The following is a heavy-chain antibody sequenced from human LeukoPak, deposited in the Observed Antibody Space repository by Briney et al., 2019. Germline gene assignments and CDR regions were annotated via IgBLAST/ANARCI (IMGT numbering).Heavy chain of an antibody. CDR1: GFTFSNAW. J-gene: IGHJ4*02. Sequence: GGSQRLSCAASGFTFSNAWMSWVRQAPGKGLEWVGRIKSKTDGGTTDHAAPVKGRFTISRDDSKNMLYLQMNSLKTEDTAVYYCTTDFVVVPAAMTYWGQGTLVTVSS. V-gene: IGHV3-15*05. CDR3: TTDFVVVPAAMTY. CDR2: IKSKTDGGTT. D-gene: IGHD2-2*01.